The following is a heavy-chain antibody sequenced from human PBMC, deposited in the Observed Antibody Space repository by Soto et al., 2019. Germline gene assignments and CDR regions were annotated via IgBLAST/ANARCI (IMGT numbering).Heavy chain of an antibody. CDR3: ARGQFTAFDI. CDR2: TYYRSKWYN. CDR1: GNIFSSSSVA. D-gene: IGHD6-19*01. Sequence: SQTLSLPCAFSGNIFSSSSVAWNWIRQSPSRGLEWLGRTYYRSKWYNDYAVSVKGRITVNPDTSKNEFSLQLNSVTPEDTAVYFCARGQFTAFDIWGQGTVVTVSS. J-gene: IGHJ3*02. V-gene: IGHV6-1*01.